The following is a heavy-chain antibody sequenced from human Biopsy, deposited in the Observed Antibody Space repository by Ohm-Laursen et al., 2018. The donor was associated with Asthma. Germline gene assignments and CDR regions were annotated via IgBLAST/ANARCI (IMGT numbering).Heavy chain of an antibody. D-gene: IGHD3-10*01. CDR2: IYPSGIT. J-gene: IGHJ3*02. V-gene: IGHV4-4*01. CDR1: GDSISSTYW. Sequence: PGTLSLTCAVSGDSISSTYWWSWVRQPPGKGLEWIGEIYPSGITNYNPSPKSRVTISVDKSKNQFSLKLSSVTAADTAVYSCARHMKGVSVFDIWGQGTMVIVSS. CDR3: ARHMKGVSVFDI.